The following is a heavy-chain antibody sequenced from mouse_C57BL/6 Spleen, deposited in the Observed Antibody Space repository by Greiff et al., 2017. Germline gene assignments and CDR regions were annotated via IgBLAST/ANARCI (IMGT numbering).Heavy chain of an antibody. CDR2: ISYDGSN. J-gene: IGHJ2*01. Sequence: EVQVVESGPGLVEPSQSLSLTCSVTGYSITSGYYWNWIRQFPGNKLEWMGYISYDGSNNYNPSLKNRISITRDTSKNQFFLKLNSVTTEDTATYYCARGFITTVVAPGYWGQGTTLTVSS. CDR1: GYSITSGYY. V-gene: IGHV3-6*01. CDR3: ARGFITTVVAPGY. D-gene: IGHD1-1*01.